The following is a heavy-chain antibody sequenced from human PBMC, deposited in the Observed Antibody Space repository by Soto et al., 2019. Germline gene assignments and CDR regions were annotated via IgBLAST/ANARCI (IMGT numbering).Heavy chain of an antibody. J-gene: IGHJ3*02. D-gene: IGHD3-3*01. Sequence: GASVKVSFKAPGYTFTRYGISWVLQAPGQLLEWMGWISAYNGNTNYAQKLQGRVTMTTDTSTSTAYMELRSLRSDDTAVYYCARLYYDFWSGYHDAFDIWGQGTMVTVSS. CDR2: ISAYNGNT. CDR3: ARLYYDFWSGYHDAFDI. V-gene: IGHV1-18*01. CDR1: GYTFTRYG.